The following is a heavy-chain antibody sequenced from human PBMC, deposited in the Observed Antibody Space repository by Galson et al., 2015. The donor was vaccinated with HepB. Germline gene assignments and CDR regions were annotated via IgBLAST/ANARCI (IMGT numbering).Heavy chain of an antibody. D-gene: IGHD3-3*01. J-gene: IGHJ4*02. CDR3: ARDLEFDS. V-gene: IGHV3-23*01. Sequence: SLRLSCAASGFIFSSYVMSWVRQAPGKGLEWVSSISGSGSSTYYADSVKGRFTISRDNSKNTLSLQLNSLRAEDTAVYYCARDLEFDSWGQGTLVTVSS. CDR2: ISGSGSST. CDR1: GFIFSSYV.